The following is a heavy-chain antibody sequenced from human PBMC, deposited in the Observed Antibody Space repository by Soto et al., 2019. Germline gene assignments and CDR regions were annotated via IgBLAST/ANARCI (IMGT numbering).Heavy chain of an antibody. CDR1: GYPVTAYY. Sequence: QLHLVHSGAVVKKPGASVTVSCSASGYPVTAYYMHWVRQAPGRGLEWMGGINPATGATKYTQTFQGRVTTTRDPSTSTVFMELTGLTSEDAAVFYCARGGGVGVAGSAAFDMWGQGTLVTVSS. D-gene: IGHD3-3*01. V-gene: IGHV1-2*02. J-gene: IGHJ3*02. CDR3: ARGGGVGVAGSAAFDM. CDR2: INPATGAT.